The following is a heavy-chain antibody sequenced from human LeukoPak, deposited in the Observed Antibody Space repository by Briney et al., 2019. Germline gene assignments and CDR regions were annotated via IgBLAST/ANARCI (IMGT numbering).Heavy chain of an antibody. CDR1: GFTFSSYA. V-gene: IGHV3-23*01. J-gene: IGHJ4*02. CDR3: AKDGIKTYYYDSSGYYFDY. Sequence: GGSLRLSCAASGFTFSSYAMSWVRQAPGKGLEWVSAISGSGGSTYYADSVKGRFTISRDNSKNTLYLQMNSLRAEDAAVYYCAKDGIKTYYYDSSGYYFDYWGQGTLVTVSS. D-gene: IGHD3-22*01. CDR2: ISGSGGST.